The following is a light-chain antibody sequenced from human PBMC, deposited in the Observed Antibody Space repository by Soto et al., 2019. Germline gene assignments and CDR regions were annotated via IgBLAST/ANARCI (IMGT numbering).Light chain of an antibody. CDR2: GSS. J-gene: IGKJ2*01. CDR3: QQFGISLRT. Sequence: EIVLTQSPGTLSLFPGERATLSCRASQSISSSFVGWYQQKPGQAPRLLIYGSSTRATGIPDRFSGSGSGTDFALTITRLEPEDFAVYYCQQFGISLRTFGQGTKLE. CDR1: QSISSSF. V-gene: IGKV3-20*01.